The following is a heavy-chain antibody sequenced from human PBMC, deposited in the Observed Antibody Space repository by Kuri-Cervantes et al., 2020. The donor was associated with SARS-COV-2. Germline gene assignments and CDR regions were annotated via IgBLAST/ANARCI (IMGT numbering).Heavy chain of an antibody. J-gene: IGHJ4*02. Sequence: GESLKISCAASGFTVSSNYMSWVRQAPGKGLEWVSVISSGGSTYYADSVKGRFTISRDNSKNTLYLQMNSLSAEDTAVYYCAREARDYYDTSGYLDYWGQGFVVTVSS. CDR3: AREARDYYDTSGYLDY. CDR2: ISSGGST. CDR1: GFTVSSNY. V-gene: IGHV3-53*01. D-gene: IGHD3-22*01.